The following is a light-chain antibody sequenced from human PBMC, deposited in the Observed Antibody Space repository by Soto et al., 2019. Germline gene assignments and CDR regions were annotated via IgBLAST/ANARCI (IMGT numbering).Light chain of an antibody. CDR3: QQYNNWPT. CDR1: QSVGSRF. Sequence: EIALTQSPGTLSLSPGERATLSCRASQSVGSRFLAWYQQKPGQAPRLLIYGASTRATGIPARFSGSGSGTEFTLTISSLQSEDFAVYYCQQYNNWPTFGQGTKVDIK. V-gene: IGKV3-15*01. J-gene: IGKJ1*01. CDR2: GAS.